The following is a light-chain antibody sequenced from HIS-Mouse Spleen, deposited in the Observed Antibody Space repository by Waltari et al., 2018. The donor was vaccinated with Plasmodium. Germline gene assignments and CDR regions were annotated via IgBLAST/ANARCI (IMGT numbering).Light chain of an antibody. V-gene: IGLV3-27*01. CDR2: NDS. J-gene: IGLJ3*02. CDR3: YSAAENNRV. CDR1: VLAKKY. Sequence: SSELTQPSSVSVSPGQTARITCSGDVLAKKYARWFQQKPGQAPVLVIYNDSERPSGIPEHVAGSSSGTTVTLTSSGAQVEDEADSYCYSAAENNRVFGGGTKLTVL.